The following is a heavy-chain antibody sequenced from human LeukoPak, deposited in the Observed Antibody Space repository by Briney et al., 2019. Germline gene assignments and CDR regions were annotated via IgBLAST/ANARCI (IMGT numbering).Heavy chain of an antibody. CDR2: INHSGST. CDR3: ARGRGSTTYYYYYYGMDV. J-gene: IGHJ6*02. D-gene: IGHD4-17*01. V-gene: IGHV4-34*01. CDR1: GGSISSYY. Sequence: SETLSLTCTVSGGSISSYYWSWIRQPPGKGLEWIGEINHSGSTNYNPSLKSRVTISVDTSKNQFSLKLSSVTAADTAVYYCARGRGSTTYYYYYYGMDVWGQGTTVTVSS.